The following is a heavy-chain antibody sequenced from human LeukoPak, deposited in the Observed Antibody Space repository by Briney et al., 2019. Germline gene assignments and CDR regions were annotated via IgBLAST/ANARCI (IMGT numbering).Heavy chain of an antibody. CDR2: INSDGSST. D-gene: IGHD6-25*01. CDR1: GFTFSIYW. CDR3: ARGRQYYYYYGMDV. Sequence: GGSLRLSCAASGFTFSIYWMHRVRQAPGKGLVWVSRINSDGSSTSYADSVKGRFTISRDNAKNTLYLQMNSLRAEDTAVYYCARGRQYYYYYGMDVWGKGTTVTDSS. V-gene: IGHV3-74*01. J-gene: IGHJ6*04.